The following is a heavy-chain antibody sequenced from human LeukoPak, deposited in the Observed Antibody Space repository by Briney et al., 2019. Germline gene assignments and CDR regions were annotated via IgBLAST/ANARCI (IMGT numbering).Heavy chain of an antibody. J-gene: IGHJ6*03. CDR1: GFSLDDHS. D-gene: IGHD3-10*01. CDR3: AKDSGDRTSRHYYNYMDV. CDR2: ISWSGGTI. V-gene: IGHV3-9*01. Sequence: GGSLRLSCVATGFSLDDHSMQWVRQAPGKALEWVSGISWSGGTIGYAVSVQGRFTISRDSAKNSLYLQMNRLRADDTAIYYCAKDSGDRTSRHYYNYMDVWGKGTTVTISS.